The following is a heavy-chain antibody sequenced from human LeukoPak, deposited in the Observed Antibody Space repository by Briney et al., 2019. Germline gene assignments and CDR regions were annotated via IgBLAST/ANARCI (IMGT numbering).Heavy chain of an antibody. CDR3: ARDATEYGDSHFDW. CDR2: IWHDGSHQ. D-gene: IGHD4-17*01. CDR1: GFSFSSYG. J-gene: IGHJ4*02. V-gene: IGHV3-33*01. Sequence: GGSLRLSCSASGFSFSSYGMHWVRQAPGKGLEWVAVIWHDGSHQYYADSEKGRFTISRDNSRNTVYLQMDRLRVEDTAVYYCARDATEYGDSHFDWWGQGTLVTFSS.